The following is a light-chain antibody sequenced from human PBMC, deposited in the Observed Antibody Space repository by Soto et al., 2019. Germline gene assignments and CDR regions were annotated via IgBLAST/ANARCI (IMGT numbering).Light chain of an antibody. V-gene: IGLV3-1*01. CDR1: KLGDKY. Sequence: SYELTQPPSVSVSPGQTASITCSGDKLGDKYARWYQQKPGQSPVVVISQDTKRPSGIPERFSGSNSGNTATLTISGTQAMDEADYYCQAWDSSTVVFGGGTKLTVL. J-gene: IGLJ2*01. CDR2: QDT. CDR3: QAWDSSTVV.